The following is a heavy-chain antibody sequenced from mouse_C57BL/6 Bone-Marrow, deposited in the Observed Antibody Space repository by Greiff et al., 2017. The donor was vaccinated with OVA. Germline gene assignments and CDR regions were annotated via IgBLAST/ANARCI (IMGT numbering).Heavy chain of an antibody. D-gene: IGHD1-1*01. J-gene: IGHJ2*01. CDR2: IDPSDSYS. CDR1: GYTFTSYW. Sequence: QVQLQQPGAELVKPGASVKLSCKASGYTFTSYWMQWVKQRPGQGLEWIGAIDPSDSYSNSHQNFKGKATLAVDTSSRTAYMQLSSLTAEDSAVCYCAREHYGSSYDDWGQGTTLTVSS. CDR3: AREHYGSSYDD. V-gene: IGHV1-50*01.